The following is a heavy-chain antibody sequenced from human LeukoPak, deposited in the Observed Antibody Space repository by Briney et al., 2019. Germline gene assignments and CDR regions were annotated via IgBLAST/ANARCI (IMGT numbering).Heavy chain of an antibody. D-gene: IGHD3-22*01. CDR1: GFTFSSYS. Sequence: GGSLRLSWAASGFTFSSYSMHWVRQAPGKGLEWVAVISYDGSNKYYADSLKGRFTISRDNSKNTLYLQMTRLGPDETAVYYCVRHSDSSGYYSFYFDYWGQGSLVTVSS. J-gene: IGHJ4*02. CDR2: ISYDGSNK. CDR3: VRHSDSSGYYSFYFDY. V-gene: IGHV3-30-3*01.